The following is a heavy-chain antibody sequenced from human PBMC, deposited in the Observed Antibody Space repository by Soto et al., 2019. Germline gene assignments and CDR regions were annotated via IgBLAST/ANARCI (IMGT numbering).Heavy chain of an antibody. V-gene: IGHV4-4*07. CDR2: IYTSGDT. J-gene: IGHJ6*02. D-gene: IGHD3-22*01. CDR1: GASVTSFY. Sequence: KPSETLSLTCTVSGASVTSFYWTWIRQPAGKSLEWIGHIYTSGDTKYNPSLKSRVTMSVDTSNNQFSLNLTSVTAADTAVYYCARDRYYYDTRGFYYYYGMDVWGQGTTVTVSS. CDR3: ARDRYYYDTRGFYYYYGMDV.